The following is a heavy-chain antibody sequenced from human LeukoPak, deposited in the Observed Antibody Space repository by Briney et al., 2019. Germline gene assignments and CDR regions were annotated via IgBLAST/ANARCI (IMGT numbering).Heavy chain of an antibody. CDR2: INNNGGST. CDR3: ARDSSNYGSGSYRLYHYGLDV. J-gene: IGHJ6*02. CDR1: GFIFRSYA. Sequence: PGGSLRLSCAASGFIFRSYAMHWVRQAPGKGLEYVSAINNNGGSTYYADAVKGRFTISRDNSKNTLWLQMGSLRTEDLAVYYCARDSSNYGSGSYRLYHYGLDVWGQGTTATVSS. V-gene: IGHV3-64*02. D-gene: IGHD3-10*01.